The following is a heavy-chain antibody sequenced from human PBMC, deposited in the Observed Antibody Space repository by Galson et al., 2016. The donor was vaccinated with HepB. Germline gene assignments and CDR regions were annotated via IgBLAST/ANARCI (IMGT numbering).Heavy chain of an antibody. CDR1: GDSINNGAFS. D-gene: IGHD5-18*01. J-gene: IGHJ4*02. Sequence: TLSLTCSVSGDSINNGAFSWSWIRQDPGKALEWIGHIIYSGNTYYNPSLESLVKISIDTTKNQFYLNLTSVTAADAAVYYCAGERISYGSIGLDYWGQGILVTVSS. V-gene: IGHV4-31*01. CDR3: AGERISYGSIGLDY. CDR2: IIYSGNT.